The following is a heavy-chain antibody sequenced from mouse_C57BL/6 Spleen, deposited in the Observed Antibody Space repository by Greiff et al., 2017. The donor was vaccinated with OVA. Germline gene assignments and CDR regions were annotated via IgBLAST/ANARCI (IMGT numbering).Heavy chain of an antibody. D-gene: IGHD1-1*01. Sequence: EVKLLESGAELVKPGASVKLSCTASGFNIKDYYMHWVKQRTEQGLEWIGRIDPEDGETKYAPKFQGKATITADTSSNTAYLQLSSLTSEDTAVYYCARSDYYGRTLLAMDYWGQGTSVTVSS. V-gene: IGHV14-2*01. CDR2: IDPEDGET. CDR1: GFNIKDYY. CDR3: ARSDYYGRTLLAMDY. J-gene: IGHJ4*01.